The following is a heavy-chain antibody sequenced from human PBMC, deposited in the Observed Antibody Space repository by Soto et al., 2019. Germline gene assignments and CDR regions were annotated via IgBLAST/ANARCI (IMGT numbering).Heavy chain of an antibody. D-gene: IGHD2-15*01. CDR3: ARARWYDAFDV. CDR1: GFFISSGNY. CDR2: IFHGGNT. J-gene: IGHJ3*01. V-gene: IGHV4-38-2*01. Sequence: SETLSLTCAVSGFFISSGNYWGWIRKPPGKGLKWIGSIFHGGNTYYNPSLKSRVTISVDMSKNQFSLKLNSVTAADTAVYYCARARWYDAFDVWGQGTVVTVSS.